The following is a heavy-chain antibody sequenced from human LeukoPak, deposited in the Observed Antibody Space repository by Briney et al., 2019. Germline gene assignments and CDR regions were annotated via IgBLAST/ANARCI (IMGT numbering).Heavy chain of an antibody. D-gene: IGHD3-3*01. CDR2: IFSKDEK. CDR1: GFSLSNARMG. Sequence: SGPVLVKPPETLTLTCTVSGFSLSNARMGVSWTRQPPGKALEWLAHIFSKDEKSYSTSLKSRLTISKDTSKSQVVLTMTNMDPEDTASYYCAGIVRYYDFGSGYYYMDVWGKGTTVTVSS. J-gene: IGHJ6*03. V-gene: IGHV2-26*01. CDR3: AGIVRYYDFGSGYYYMDV.